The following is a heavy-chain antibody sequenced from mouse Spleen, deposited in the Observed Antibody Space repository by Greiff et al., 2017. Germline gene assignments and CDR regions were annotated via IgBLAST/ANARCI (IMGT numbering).Heavy chain of an antibody. D-gene: IGHD2-13*01. CDR1: GYAFTNYL. CDR2: INPGSGGT. CDR3: ARGGGDYLYYFDY. V-gene: IGHV1-54*01. Sequence: QVQLQQSGAELVRPGTSVKVSCKASGYAFTNYLIEWVKQRPGQGLEWIGVINPGSGGTNYNEKFKGKATLTADKSSSTAYMQLSSLTSEDSAVYFCARGGGDYLYYFDYWGQGTTLTVSS. J-gene: IGHJ2*01.